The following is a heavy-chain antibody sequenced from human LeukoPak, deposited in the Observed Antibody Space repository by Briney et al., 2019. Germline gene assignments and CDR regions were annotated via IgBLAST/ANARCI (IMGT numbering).Heavy chain of an antibody. Sequence: GGPLRLSCAASGFTFSSYSMNWVRQAPGKGLEWVSSISSSSSYIYYADSVKGRFTISRDNAKNSLYLQMNSLRAEDTAVYYCARDSSSWYVLDYWGQGTLVTVSS. CDR3: ARDSSSWYVLDY. CDR1: GFTFSSYS. J-gene: IGHJ4*02. D-gene: IGHD6-13*01. V-gene: IGHV3-21*01. CDR2: ISSSSSYI.